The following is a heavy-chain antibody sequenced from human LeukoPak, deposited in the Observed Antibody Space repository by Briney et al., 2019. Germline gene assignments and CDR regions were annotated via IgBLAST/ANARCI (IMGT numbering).Heavy chain of an antibody. Sequence: GGSLRLSCAASGFTFSSYSMNWVRQAPGKGLEWVSSISSSSSYIYYADSVKGRFTISRDNARNSLYLQMNGLRAEDTAVYYCARDFQTTENYWGQGTLVTVSS. CDR1: GFTFSSYS. CDR3: ARDFQTTENY. CDR2: ISSSSSYI. J-gene: IGHJ4*02. D-gene: IGHD4-17*01. V-gene: IGHV3-21*01.